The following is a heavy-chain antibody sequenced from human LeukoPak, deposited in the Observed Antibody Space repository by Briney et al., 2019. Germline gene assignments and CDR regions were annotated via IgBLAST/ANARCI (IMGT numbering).Heavy chain of an antibody. CDR2: MYHSGIT. J-gene: IGHJ4*02. CDR1: GDSISRGSY. V-gene: IGHV4-38-2*02. Sequence: PSETLSLTCIVSGDSISRGSYWGWIRQPPGKGLERIGSMYHSGITYYNPSLKSRVTTSVDTSKNQFSLKLSSVTAADTAVYYCARGERNSGNVDYWGQGTLVTVSS. CDR3: ARGERNSGNVDY. D-gene: IGHD3-10*01.